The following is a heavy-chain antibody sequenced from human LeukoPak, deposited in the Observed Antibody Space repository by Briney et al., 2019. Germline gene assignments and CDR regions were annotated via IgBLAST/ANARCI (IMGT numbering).Heavy chain of an antibody. CDR3: ARPYSSDFYQYFDC. CDR1: GFTFSSYW. CDR2: IKQDGSEK. J-gene: IGHJ4*02. D-gene: IGHD3-22*01. V-gene: IGHV3-7*05. Sequence: GGYLRLSCAASGFTFSSYWMSWVRQAPGKGLEWVANIKQDGSEKYYVDSVKGRFTISRDNAKNSLYLQMNSLRAEDTAVYYCARPYSSDFYQYFDCWGQGTLVTVSS.